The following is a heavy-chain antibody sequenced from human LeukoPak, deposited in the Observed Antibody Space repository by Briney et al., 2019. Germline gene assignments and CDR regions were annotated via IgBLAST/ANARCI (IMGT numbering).Heavy chain of an antibody. V-gene: IGHV3-21*01. CDR3: ASDPRDGGQNV. CDR2: ISTSSSYI. D-gene: IGHD5-24*01. Sequence: PGGSLRLSCAASGFTFSSYSLSWVRQAPGKGLDWVSSISTSSSYIYYADSVKGRFTFSRDKSKNTLYLQMNSLRPEDSAVYYCASDPRDGGQNVWGKGTTVTISS. J-gene: IGHJ6*04. CDR1: GFTFSSYS.